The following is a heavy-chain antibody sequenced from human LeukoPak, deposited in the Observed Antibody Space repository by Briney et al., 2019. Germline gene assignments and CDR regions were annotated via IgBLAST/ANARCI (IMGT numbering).Heavy chain of an antibody. V-gene: IGHV4-4*09. D-gene: IGHD3-10*01. CDR2: IYTSGGT. Sequence: PSETLSLTCTVSGDSINNYYWSWIRQPPGKGLEWIGYIYTSGGTNYNPSLKSRVTISVDTSKNQFSLKLNSVTAADTAVYYCARSRSRAYYGSGKPGYYYYMDAWGKGTTVTVSS. CDR1: GDSINNYY. J-gene: IGHJ6*03. CDR3: ARSRSRAYYGSGKPGYYYYMDA.